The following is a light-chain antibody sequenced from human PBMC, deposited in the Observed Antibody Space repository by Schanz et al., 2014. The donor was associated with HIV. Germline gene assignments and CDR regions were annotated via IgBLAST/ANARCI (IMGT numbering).Light chain of an antibody. J-gene: IGLJ2*01. CDR1: SSDVGAYNY. CDR3: SSYSSTITLVI. Sequence: QSALTQPPSASGSPGQSVTISCTGTSSDVGAYNYVSWYQQHPGKAPKLMIFDVSNRPSGVSIRFSGSKSGNTASLTISGLQAEDEADYYCSSYSSTITLVIFGGGTKLTVL. CDR2: DVS. V-gene: IGLV2-14*03.